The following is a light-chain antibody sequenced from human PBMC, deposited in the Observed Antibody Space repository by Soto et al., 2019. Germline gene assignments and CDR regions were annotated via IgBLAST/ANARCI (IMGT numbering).Light chain of an antibody. CDR3: QQYGNSPQIT. Sequence: EIVLTQSPGTLSLSPGERATLSCRASQSVSSSYLAWYQQKPGQAPRLLIYGASNRAAGIPDRFSGSGSGTDFTLTISRLEPEDFAVYYCQQYGNSPQITFGQGTRLEIK. CDR1: QSVSSSY. J-gene: IGKJ5*01. CDR2: GAS. V-gene: IGKV3-20*01.